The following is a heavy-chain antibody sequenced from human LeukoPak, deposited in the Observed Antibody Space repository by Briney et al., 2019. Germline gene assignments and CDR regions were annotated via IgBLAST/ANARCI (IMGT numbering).Heavy chain of an antibody. CDR1: GGSFSGYY. Sequence: SETLSLTCAVYGGSFSGYYWSWIRQPPGKGLEWIGEINHSGSTNNNSSLKSRVTISVDTSKNQLSLKLSSVTAADTAVYYCARGEGARDGYNYEGPFYFDYWGQGTLVTVSS. D-gene: IGHD5-24*01. CDR3: ARGEGARDGYNYEGPFYFDY. V-gene: IGHV4-34*01. CDR2: INHSGST. J-gene: IGHJ4*02.